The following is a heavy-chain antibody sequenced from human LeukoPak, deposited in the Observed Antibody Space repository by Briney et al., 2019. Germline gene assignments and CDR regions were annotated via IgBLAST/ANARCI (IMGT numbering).Heavy chain of an antibody. Sequence: PGGSLRLSCAASGFTFSSYGMHWVRQAPGKGLEWVAFIRYDGSNKYYADSVKGRFTISRDNSKNTLYLQMNSLRAENTAVYYCAPWLGGGAADFDYWGQGTLVTVSS. CDR3: APWLGGGAADFDY. J-gene: IGHJ4*02. D-gene: IGHD3-9*01. CDR2: IRYDGSNK. V-gene: IGHV3-30*02. CDR1: GFTFSSYG.